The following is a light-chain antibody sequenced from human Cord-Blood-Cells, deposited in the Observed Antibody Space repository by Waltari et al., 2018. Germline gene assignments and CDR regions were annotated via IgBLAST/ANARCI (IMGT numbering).Light chain of an antibody. Sequence: QAVLTQPSFLSASPGASASLTCTLRSGINVGNYRIYWYQQKPGSPPQYLLRYKSDSDKQVVSGIPIRFSGSKYSSAKAGILLFSTLQSEDEADYYCMRWSSCAAVVGGGTKLTVL. CDR2: YKSDSDK. J-gene: IGLJ3*02. CDR1: SGINVGNYR. V-gene: IGLV5-45*02. CDR3: MRWSSCAAV.